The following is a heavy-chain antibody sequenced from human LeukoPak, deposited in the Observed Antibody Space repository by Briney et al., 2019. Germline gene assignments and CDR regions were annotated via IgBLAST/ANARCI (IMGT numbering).Heavy chain of an antibody. CDR2: IYTSGST. CDR1: GGSISNSY. V-gene: IGHV4-4*07. D-gene: IGHD4-17*01. CDR3: ARVFDYDWYFDL. J-gene: IGHJ2*01. Sequence: SETLSLTCTVSGGSISNSYWSWIRQPAGKGLEWIGRIYTSGSTNYNPSLKSRVTMSVDTSKNQLSLKLSSVTAADTAVYYCARVFDYDWYFDLWGRGTLVTVSS.